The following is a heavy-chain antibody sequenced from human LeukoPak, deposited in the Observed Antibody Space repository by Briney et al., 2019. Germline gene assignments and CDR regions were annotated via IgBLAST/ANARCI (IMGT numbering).Heavy chain of an antibody. J-gene: IGHJ4*02. V-gene: IGHV4-30-2*01. CDR2: IYHSGST. Sequence: SQTLSLTCTVSGGSISSGGYYWSWIRQPPGKGLEWIGYIYHSGSTYYNPSLKSRVTISVDTSKNQFSLKLSSVTAADTAVYYCARGLGRERRLPQPYYFDYWGQGTLVTVSS. CDR3: ARGLGRERRLPQPYYFDY. D-gene: IGHD1-1*01. CDR1: GGSISSGGYY.